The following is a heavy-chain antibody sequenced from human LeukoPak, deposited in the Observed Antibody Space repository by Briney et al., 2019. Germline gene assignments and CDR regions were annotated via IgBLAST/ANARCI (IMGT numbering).Heavy chain of an antibody. Sequence: GGSLRLSCAACVFTFSSYAMSWVRQAPGKGLEWVSAISGSGGSTYYADSVKGRFTISRDNSKNTLYLQMNSLRAEDTAVYYCARELDCSSTSCYSSWGQGTLVTVPS. J-gene: IGHJ4*02. CDR2: ISGSGGST. D-gene: IGHD2-2*01. V-gene: IGHV3-23*01. CDR1: VFTFSSYA. CDR3: ARELDCSSTSCYSS.